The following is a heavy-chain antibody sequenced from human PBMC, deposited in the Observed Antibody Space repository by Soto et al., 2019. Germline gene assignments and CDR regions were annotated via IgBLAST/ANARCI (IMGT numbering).Heavy chain of an antibody. D-gene: IGHD1-20*01. V-gene: IGHV2-5*02. J-gene: IGHJ4*02. CDR1: GFSLSTNGVG. CDR3: ALRDNLASATLALDY. Sequence: SGPTLVNPTQTLTLTCSFSGFSLSTNGVGVGWIRQPPGKALEWLALIYWDDDKRYSPSLKTRLTITKDTSKNQVVLTMTNMDPVDTATYYCALRDNLASATLALDYWGQGTRVTVSS. CDR2: IYWDDDK.